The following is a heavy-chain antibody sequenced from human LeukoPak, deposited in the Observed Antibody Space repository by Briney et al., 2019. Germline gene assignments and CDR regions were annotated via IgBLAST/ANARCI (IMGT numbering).Heavy chain of an antibody. CDR2: ISSSSSYT. CDR1: GFTFSDYY. Sequence: GGSLRLSCAASGFTFSDYYMSWIRQAPGKGLEWVSYISSSSSYTNYADSVKGRFTISRDNAKNSLYLQMNSPRAEDTAVYYCVRGVGVSRFNYFDPWGQGTLVIVSS. J-gene: IGHJ5*02. V-gene: IGHV3-11*06. CDR3: VRGVGVSRFNYFDP. D-gene: IGHD6-13*01.